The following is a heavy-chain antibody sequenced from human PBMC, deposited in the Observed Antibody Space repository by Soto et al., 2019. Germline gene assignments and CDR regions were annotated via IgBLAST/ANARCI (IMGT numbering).Heavy chain of an antibody. CDR3: ASYGSGRRMGYGYYYYGMDV. CDR2: IIPILGTA. CDR1: GGTFSSCA. D-gene: IGHD3-10*01. Sequence: ASVKVSCKASGGTFSSCAISWVRQAPGQGLEWMGGIIPILGTANYAQKFQGRVTITADESTSTAYMELSSLRSEDTAVYYCASYGSGRRMGYGYYYYGMDVWGQGTTVTVSS. V-gene: IGHV1-69*13. J-gene: IGHJ6*02.